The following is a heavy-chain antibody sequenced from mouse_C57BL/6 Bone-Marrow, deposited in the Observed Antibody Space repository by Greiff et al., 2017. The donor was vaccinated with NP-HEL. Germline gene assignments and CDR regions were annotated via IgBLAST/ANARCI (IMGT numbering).Heavy chain of an antibody. D-gene: IGHD4-1*01. CDR3: ARLGRGWFAY. V-gene: IGHV1-18*01. CDR1: GYTFTDYN. Sequence: EVQLQQSGPELVKPGASVKIPCKASGYTFTDYNMDWVKQSHGKSLEWIGDINPNNGGTIYNQKFKGKATLTVDKSASTAYMELRSLTSEDAAVYYCARLGRGWFAYWGQGTLVTVAA. CDR2: INPNNGGT. J-gene: IGHJ3*01.